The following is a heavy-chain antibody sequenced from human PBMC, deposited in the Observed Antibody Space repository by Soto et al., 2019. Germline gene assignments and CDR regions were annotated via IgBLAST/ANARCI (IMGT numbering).Heavy chain of an antibody. D-gene: IGHD3-3*01. CDR3: ARDLGFLEG. V-gene: IGHV3-11*01. J-gene: IGHJ4*02. CDR1: GFPFSDYY. CDR2: IISSGSTK. Sequence: GGSLRLSCAASGFPFSDYYMSWIRQAPGKGLEWVSYIISSGSTKYYADSVKGRFTISRDNANNSLYLHMNSLRVEDTAVYYCARDLGFLEGWAQGTLVTVSS.